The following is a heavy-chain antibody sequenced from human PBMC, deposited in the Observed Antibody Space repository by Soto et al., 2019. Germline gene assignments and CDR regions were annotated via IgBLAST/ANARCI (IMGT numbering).Heavy chain of an antibody. Sequence: QITLKESGPTLVKPTQTLTLTCTFSGFSLSTSGVGVGWIRQPPGKALEWLALIFWDDDKRYSPSLKSRLSLPKGTSKNQVVLTMTNMDPVDAATYYCTHHGYYSYGMDVWGQGTTVTVSS. CDR3: THHGYYSYGMDV. J-gene: IGHJ6*02. CDR2: IFWDDDK. V-gene: IGHV2-5*02. CDR1: GFSLSTSGVG.